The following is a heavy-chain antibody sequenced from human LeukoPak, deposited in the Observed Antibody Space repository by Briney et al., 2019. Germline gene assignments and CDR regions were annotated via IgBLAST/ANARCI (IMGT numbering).Heavy chain of an antibody. Sequence: ASVKVSCKASGYTFTTYGISWVRQAPGQGLEWMGWISAYNGNTNYAQKFQGRVTITADKSTSTAYMELSSLRSEDTAVYYCATLCCGSYYMDVWGKGTTVTVSS. CDR3: ATLCCGSYYMDV. D-gene: IGHD2-15*01. J-gene: IGHJ6*03. CDR2: ISAYNGNT. CDR1: GYTFTTYG. V-gene: IGHV1-18*01.